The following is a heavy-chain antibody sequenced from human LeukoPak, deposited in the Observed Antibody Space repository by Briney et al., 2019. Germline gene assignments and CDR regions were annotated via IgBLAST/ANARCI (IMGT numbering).Heavy chain of an antibody. V-gene: IGHV3-23*01. CDR2: ISGSGGST. Sequence: GGSLRLSCAASGFTFSSYAMSWVRQAPGKGLEWVSAISGSGGSTYYADSVKGRFTISRDNSKNTLYLQMNGLRAEDTAVYYCANGGVLLWFGDQFGYWGQGTLVTVSS. D-gene: IGHD3-10*01. CDR1: GFTFSSYA. CDR3: ANGGVLLWFGDQFGY. J-gene: IGHJ4*02.